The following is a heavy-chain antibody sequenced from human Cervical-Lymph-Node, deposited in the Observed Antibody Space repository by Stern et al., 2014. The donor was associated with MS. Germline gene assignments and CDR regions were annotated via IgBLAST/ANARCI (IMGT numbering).Heavy chain of an antibody. Sequence: VQLVQSGAEVKKPGASVKVSCKTSGYTFTGSFMYWVRQAPGQGLEWMGRINPKSGVTDYAEKFEGRLTLTRDTSISTAYMEVNRLTSDDTAVYYCARGPKFGAFDIWGQGTVVTISA. CDR1: GYTFTGSF. CDR3: ARGPKFGAFDI. D-gene: IGHD3-3*01. J-gene: IGHJ3*02. CDR2: INPKSGVT. V-gene: IGHV1-2*06.